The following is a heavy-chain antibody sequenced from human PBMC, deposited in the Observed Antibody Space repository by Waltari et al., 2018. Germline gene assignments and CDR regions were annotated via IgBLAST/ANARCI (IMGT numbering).Heavy chain of an antibody. V-gene: IGHV4-39*07. CDR2: IYYSGST. Sequence: QLQLQESGPGLVKPSETLSLTCTVSGGSISSSSYYWGWIRQPPGKGLEWIGSIYYSGSTYYNPSLKSRVTISVDTSKNQFSLKLSSVTAADTAVYYCASSLMDTAMVFGYWGQGTLVTVSS. J-gene: IGHJ4*02. D-gene: IGHD5-18*01. CDR3: ASSLMDTAMVFGY. CDR1: GGSISSSSYY.